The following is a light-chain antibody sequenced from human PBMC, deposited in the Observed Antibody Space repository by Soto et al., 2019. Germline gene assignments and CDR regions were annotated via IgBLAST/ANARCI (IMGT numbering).Light chain of an antibody. J-gene: IGKJ2*01. V-gene: IGKV3-15*01. CDR3: HQYNSWPPGT. Sequence: EIVLTQAPAILSVSPGERATLSCSASQSISRSLAWYQQKPGQAPRLLISDASTRATGIPARFSGSGSGTEFTLTISSLQSEDFALYYCHQYNSWPPGTFGQGPKVDIK. CDR1: QSISRS. CDR2: DAS.